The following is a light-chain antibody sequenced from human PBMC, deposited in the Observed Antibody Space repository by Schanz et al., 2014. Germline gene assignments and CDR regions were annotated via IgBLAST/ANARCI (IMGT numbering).Light chain of an antibody. CDR3: ASWDDSLYARV. J-gene: IGLJ3*02. Sequence: QSVLTQPPSASGTPGQRVTISCSGSSSNIGSNYVYWYQQLPGTAPKLLIYSNSQRPSGVPDRFSGSKSGTSASLAISGLQSEDEADYYCASWDDSLYARVFGGGTKLTVL. CDR1: SSNIGSNY. CDR2: SNS. V-gene: IGLV1-47*02.